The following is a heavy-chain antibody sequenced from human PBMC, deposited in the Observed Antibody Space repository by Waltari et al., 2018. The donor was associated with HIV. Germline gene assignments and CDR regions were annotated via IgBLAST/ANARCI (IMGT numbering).Heavy chain of an antibody. Sequence: QVQLQQWGAGLLRPSEPLSLTCAVHGGSFAGSYWSWIRQPPGKGLEWIGEINHSGSSNYNPSLNSRVTISVDTSKNQFSLRLRSVTAADTAVYYCARDSVPSFDYGDYYYYGMDVWSQGTTVTVSS. CDR3: ARDSVPSFDYGDYYYYGMDV. J-gene: IGHJ6*01. CDR2: INHSGSS. V-gene: IGHV4-34*01. D-gene: IGHD4-17*01. CDR1: GGSFAGSY.